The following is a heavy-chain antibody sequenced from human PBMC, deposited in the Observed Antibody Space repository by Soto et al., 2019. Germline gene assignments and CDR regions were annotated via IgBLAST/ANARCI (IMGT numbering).Heavy chain of an antibody. CDR3: AKDQIYGYSYVQSYYYGMDV. J-gene: IGHJ6*02. Sequence: GGSLRLSCAASGFTFSSYGMHWVRQAPGKGLEWVAVISYDGSNKYYADSVKGRFTISRDNSKNTLYLQMNSLRAEDTAVYYCAKDQIYGYSYVQSYYYGMDVWGQGTTVTVSS. CDR2: ISYDGSNK. CDR1: GFTFSSYG. V-gene: IGHV3-30*18. D-gene: IGHD5-18*01.